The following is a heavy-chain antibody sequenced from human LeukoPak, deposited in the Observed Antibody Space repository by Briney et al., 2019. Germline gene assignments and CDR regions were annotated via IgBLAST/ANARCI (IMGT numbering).Heavy chain of an antibody. CDR3: ASSSGSYYRGFDY. CDR1: GFTFSYHW. CDR2: IKNDGTVK. J-gene: IGHJ4*02. D-gene: IGHD1-26*01. V-gene: IGHV3-7*01. Sequence: GGSLRLSCAASGFTFSYHWMTWVRQAPGKGLEWVANIKNDGTVKNYVDSVKGRFTISRDNSKNTLYLQMNSLRAEDTAVYYCASSSGSYYRGFDYWGQGTLVTVSS.